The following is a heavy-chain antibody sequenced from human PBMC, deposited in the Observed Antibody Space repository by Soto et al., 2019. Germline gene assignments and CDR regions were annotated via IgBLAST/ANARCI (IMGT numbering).Heavy chain of an antibody. CDR2: IIPIFGTA. V-gene: IGHV1-69*13. D-gene: IGHD3-22*01. J-gene: IGHJ6*02. CDR1: GGTFSSYA. Sequence: SVKVSCKASGGTFSSYAISWVRQAPGQGLEWMGGIIPIFGTANYAQKFQGRVTITADESTSTAYMELSSLRSEDTAVYYCARTYYYDSSGYYYGSYYGMDVWGQGTTVTVSS. CDR3: ARTYYYDSSGYYYGSYYGMDV.